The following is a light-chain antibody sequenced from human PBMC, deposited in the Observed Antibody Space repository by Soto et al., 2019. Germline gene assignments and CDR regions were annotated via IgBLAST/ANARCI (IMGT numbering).Light chain of an antibody. V-gene: IGKV3-15*01. CDR1: QSVRNN. CDR3: QQYNDWPPIT. J-gene: IGKJ5*01. Sequence: EIMMTQSPATLSVSPGESATLSCRASQSVRNNLAWYQHKPGQAPRLLIYYASTRATGIPARFRGSGSGTEFTLTISSLQSEDFALYYCQQYNDWPPITFGQGTRLEI. CDR2: YAS.